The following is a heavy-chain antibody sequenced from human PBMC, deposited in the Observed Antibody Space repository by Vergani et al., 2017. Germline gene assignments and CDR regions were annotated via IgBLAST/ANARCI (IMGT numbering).Heavy chain of an antibody. J-gene: IGHJ4*02. V-gene: IGHV1-45*02. CDR2: ISAYNGNT. CDR3: ARIDYYDSSGYLGY. Sequence: QMQLVQSGAEVKKTGSSVKVSCKASGYTFTYRYLHWVRQAPGQALEWMGWISAYNGNTNYAQKLQGRVTMTTDTSTSTAYMELRSLRSDDTAVYYCARIDYYDSSGYLGYWGQGTLVTVSS. CDR1: GYTFTYRY. D-gene: IGHD3-22*01.